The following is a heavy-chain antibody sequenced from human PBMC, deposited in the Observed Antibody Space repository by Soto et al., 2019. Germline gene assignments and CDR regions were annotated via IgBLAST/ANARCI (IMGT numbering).Heavy chain of an antibody. V-gene: IGHV4-34*01. Sequence: SETLSLTCAVYGGSFSGYYWSWIRQPPGKGLEWIGEINHSGSTNYNPSLKSRVTISVDTSKNQFSLKLSSVTAADTAVYYCARGGNTAMVYNWFDPWGQGTLVT. CDR1: GGSFSGYY. D-gene: IGHD5-18*01. J-gene: IGHJ5*02. CDR3: ARGGNTAMVYNWFDP. CDR2: INHSGST.